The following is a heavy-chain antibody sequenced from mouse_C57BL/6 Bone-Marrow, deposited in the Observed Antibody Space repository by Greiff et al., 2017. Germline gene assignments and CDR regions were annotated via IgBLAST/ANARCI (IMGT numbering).Heavy chain of an antibody. J-gene: IGHJ3*01. CDR3: AREDYSNRFAY. D-gene: IGHD2-5*01. Sequence: QVQLQQSGAELARPGASVKLSCKASGYTLTSYGISWVKQRTGQGLEWIGEIYPRSGNTYYNEKFKGKATLTADKSSSTAYMELRSLTSEDSAVYFCAREDYSNRFAYWGQGTLVTVSA. CDR1: GYTLTSYG. CDR2: IYPRSGNT. V-gene: IGHV1-81*01.